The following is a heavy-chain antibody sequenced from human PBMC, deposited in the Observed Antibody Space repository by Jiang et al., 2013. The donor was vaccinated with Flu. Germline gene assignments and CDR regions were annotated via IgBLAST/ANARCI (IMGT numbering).Heavy chain of an antibody. J-gene: IGHJ4*02. CDR2: ISSSGGST. CDR1: GFTFSSYA. Sequence: SCAASGFTFSSYAMSWVRQAPGKGLEWVSAISSSGGSTYYGDSVKGRFTISRDNSKNTLYLQMNSLRDEDTAVYYCAKDRDRSSWCPDYWGQGTLVTVSS. D-gene: IGHD6-13*01. CDR3: AKDRDRSSWCPDY. V-gene: IGHV3-23*01.